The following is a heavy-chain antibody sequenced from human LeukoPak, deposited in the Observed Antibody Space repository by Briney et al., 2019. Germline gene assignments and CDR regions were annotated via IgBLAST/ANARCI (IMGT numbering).Heavy chain of an antibody. CDR1: GFTFSSYS. Sequence: PGGSLRLSCAASGFTFSSYSMNWVRQAPGKGLEWVSYISSSSSTIYYADSVKGRFIISRDNAKNSLYLQMNSLRAEDTAVYYCASDTSGPDYWGQGTLVTVSS. CDR3: ASDTSGPDY. CDR2: ISSSSSTI. J-gene: IGHJ4*02. V-gene: IGHV3-48*04.